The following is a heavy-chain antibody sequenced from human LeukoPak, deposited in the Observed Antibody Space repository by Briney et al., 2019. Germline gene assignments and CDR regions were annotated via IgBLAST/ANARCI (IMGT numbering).Heavy chain of an antibody. D-gene: IGHD2-2*01. CDR1: GGSISSGGYY. CDR3: ARAYGARGTVVVPAVGALHAFDI. J-gene: IGHJ3*02. Sequence: SETLSLTCTVSGGSISSGGYYWSWIRQPPGKGLEWIGYIYHSGSTYYNPSLKSRVTISVDRSKNQFSLKLSSVTAADTAVYYCARAYGARGTVVVPAVGALHAFDIWGRGTMVTVSS. CDR2: IYHSGST. V-gene: IGHV4-30-2*01.